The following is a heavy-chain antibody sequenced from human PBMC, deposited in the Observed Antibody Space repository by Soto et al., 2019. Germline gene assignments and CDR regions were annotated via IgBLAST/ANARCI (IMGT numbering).Heavy chain of an antibody. CDR2: IYHSGST. CDR1: GYSISSGYY. D-gene: IGHD6-6*01. Sequence: SETRSLTCTVSGYSISSGYYWGWIRQPPGKGLEWIGSIYHSGSTYYNPSLKSRVTISVDTSKNQFSLKLSSVTAADTAVYYCARECTDIAARRWFDPWGQGTLVTVSS. CDR3: ARECTDIAARRWFDP. V-gene: IGHV4-38-2*02. J-gene: IGHJ5*02.